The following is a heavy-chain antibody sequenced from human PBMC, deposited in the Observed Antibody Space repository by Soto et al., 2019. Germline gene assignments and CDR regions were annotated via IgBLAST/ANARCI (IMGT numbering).Heavy chain of an antibody. Sequence: SETLSLTCAVSGGSISSGGYSWSWIRQPPGRGLEWIGYIYHSGSTYYNPSLKSRVTISVDRSKNQFSLKLSSVTAADTAVYYCAREPGYCSSTSCYTWRYGMDVWGQGTTVTVSS. CDR1: GGSISSGGYS. V-gene: IGHV4-30-2*01. CDR3: AREPGYCSSTSCYTWRYGMDV. CDR2: IYHSGST. J-gene: IGHJ6*02. D-gene: IGHD2-2*02.